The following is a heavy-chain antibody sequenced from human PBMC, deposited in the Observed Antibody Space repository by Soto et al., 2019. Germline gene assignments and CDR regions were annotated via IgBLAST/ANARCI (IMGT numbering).Heavy chain of an antibody. CDR1: GYTFTAYY. CDR3: ARNMDYYYGPGSGNGHGF. D-gene: IGHD3-10*01. V-gene: IGHV1-2*02. CDR2: INPKFGDT. J-gene: IGHJ6*02. Sequence: VQLVQSGAEVKEPGDSVRVSCEASGYTFTAYYIHWVRQAPGQGLEWMGWINPKFGDTTYAQDFQGRVSMTRDMSISTVYMELSRLTSDDTAIYVCARNMDYYYGPGSGNGHGFWGQGTTVNVFS.